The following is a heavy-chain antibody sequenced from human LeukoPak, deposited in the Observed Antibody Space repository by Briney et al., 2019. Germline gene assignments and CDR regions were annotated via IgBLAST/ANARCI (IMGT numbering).Heavy chain of an antibody. V-gene: IGHV3-66*01. CDR3: ARGRYYGSRD. J-gene: IGHJ4*02. CDR1: GFTVSSNY. D-gene: IGHD3-10*01. CDR2: IYSGGST. Sequence: GGSLRLSCAASGFTVSSNYMSWVRQAPGQGLEWVSVIYSGGSTYYADSVKGRFTISRDNSKNTLYLQMNSLRVEDTAVYFCARGRYYGSRDWGQGTLVTVSS.